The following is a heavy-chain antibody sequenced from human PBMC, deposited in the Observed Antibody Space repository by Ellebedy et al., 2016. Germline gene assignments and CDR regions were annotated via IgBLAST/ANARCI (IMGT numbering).Heavy chain of an antibody. J-gene: IGHJ5*02. D-gene: IGHD2-2*01. Sequence: ASVKVSCKASGYTFTSYAMHWVRQAPGQRLEWMGWINAGNGNTKYSQKFQGRVTITRDTSASTAYMELSSLRSEDTAVYYCARSACSSTSCYWFDPWGQGTLVTVSS. CDR2: INAGNGNT. V-gene: IGHV1-3*01. CDR1: GYTFTSYA. CDR3: ARSACSSTSCYWFDP.